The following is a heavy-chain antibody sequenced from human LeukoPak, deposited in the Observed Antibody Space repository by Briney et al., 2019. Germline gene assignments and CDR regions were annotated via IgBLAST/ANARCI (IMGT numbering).Heavy chain of an antibody. CDR2: ISGSGGST. CDR1: GFTFSNYA. Sequence: GGSLRLSCSASGFTFSNYAVNWIRQATGKEPQWFSAISGSGGSTYYADSVKGRFTISRDNSKNTLYLQMSSLRAEDTAVYYCAKDRGRYYDSSGYYWGYYFDSWGQGILITVST. V-gene: IGHV3-23*01. CDR3: AKDRGRYYDSSGYYWGYYFDS. J-gene: IGHJ4*02. D-gene: IGHD3-22*01.